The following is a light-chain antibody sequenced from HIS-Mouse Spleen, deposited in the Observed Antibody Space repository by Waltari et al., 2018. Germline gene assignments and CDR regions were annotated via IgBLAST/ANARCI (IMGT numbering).Light chain of an antibody. Sequence: QSALTQPPSASGSPGQSVPIPCTGTSLAVGGYNHVPWSQQHPGKAPKLMIYEVSKPPSGVPDRFSGSNAGNTASLTVSGLQAEDEADYYCSSYAGSNNLVFGGGTKLTVL. CDR1: SLAVGGYNH. CDR3: SSYAGSNNLV. V-gene: IGLV2-8*01. CDR2: EVS. J-gene: IGLJ2*01.